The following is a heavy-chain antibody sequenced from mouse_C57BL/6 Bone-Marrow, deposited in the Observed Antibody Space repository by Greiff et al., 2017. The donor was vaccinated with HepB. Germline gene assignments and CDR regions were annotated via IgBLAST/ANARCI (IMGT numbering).Heavy chain of an antibody. CDR3: ASQGTVVARDYAMDY. Sequence: EVKLMESGGGLVQPGGSLKLSCAASGFTFSDYYMYWVRQTPEKRLEWVAYISNGGGSTYYPDTVKGRFTISRDNAKNTLYLQMSRLKSEDTAMYYCASQGTVVARDYAMDYWGQGTSVTVSS. CDR1: GFTFSDYY. V-gene: IGHV5-12*01. CDR2: ISNGGGST. D-gene: IGHD1-1*01. J-gene: IGHJ4*01.